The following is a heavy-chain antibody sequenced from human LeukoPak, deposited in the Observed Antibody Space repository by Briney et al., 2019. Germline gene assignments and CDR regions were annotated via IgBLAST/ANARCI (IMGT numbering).Heavy chain of an antibody. CDR3: AKGHDDFRQFDF. D-gene: IGHD3-3*01. Sequence: SVKVSCKASGGTFVNYAISWVRRAPGQRLEWMGVIIPIFGTGHSAQKFQGRLTITADESTRTTYMELSSLRSDDTAVYYCAKGHDDFRQFDFWGQGTLVIVSS. CDR2: IIPIFGTG. J-gene: IGHJ4*02. V-gene: IGHV1-69*13. CDR1: GGTFVNYA.